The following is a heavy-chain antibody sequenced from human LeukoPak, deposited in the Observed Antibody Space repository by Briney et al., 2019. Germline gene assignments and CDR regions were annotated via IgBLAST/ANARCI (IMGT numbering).Heavy chain of an antibody. CDR2: ISPYNAYT. CDR3: ANVAKGRYFYYYMDV. Sequence: ASVKVSCKASGYTTNTFGITWVRQAPGQGHEWIGWISPYNAYTKYADRLQGRVTLTTDTSTTTSYMELRSLRSDDTALYFCANVAKGRYFYYYMDVWGKGTTVIVS. D-gene: IGHD2-15*01. CDR1: GYTTNTFG. V-gene: IGHV1-18*01. J-gene: IGHJ6*03.